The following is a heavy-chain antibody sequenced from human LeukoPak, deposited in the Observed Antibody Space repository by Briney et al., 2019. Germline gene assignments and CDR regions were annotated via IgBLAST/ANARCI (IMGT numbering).Heavy chain of an antibody. D-gene: IGHD2-15*01. J-gene: IGHJ4*02. V-gene: IGHV4-4*07. CDR2: ISASGST. CDR1: NGSISIYY. Sequence: PSETLSLTCTVSNGSISIYYWSWVRQPAGKGLEWIGRISASGSTNYNPSLKSRVTMSLDTSKNQSSLKLSSVTAADTAVYYCARSTSIVARVKSPFDNWGQGTLLTASS. CDR3: ARSTSIVARVKSPFDN.